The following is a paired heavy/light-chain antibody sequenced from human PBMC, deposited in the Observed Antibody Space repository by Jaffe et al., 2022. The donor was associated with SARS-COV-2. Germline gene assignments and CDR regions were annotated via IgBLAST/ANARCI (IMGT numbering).Light chain of an antibody. CDR1: SSDVGGSNY. Sequence: QSALTQPRSVSGSPGQSVAISCTGTSSDVGGSNYVSWYQQYPDKAPKLMIYDVNKRPSGVPDRFSGHKSGNTASLTISGLQAEDEADYYCCSNAGSHTLVFGGGTKLTVL. V-gene: IGLV2-11*01. CDR3: CSNAGSHTLV. J-gene: IGLJ3*02. CDR2: DVN.
Heavy chain of an antibody. Sequence: EVQLVQSGGGLIQPGESLRLSCAASGFIVRSKYMSWVRQAPGKGLEWVSVIYSDGSTYYGDPVKGRFTISRDNSKNTLYLQMSSLRAEDTAVYYCAGRDVGDYPYFDFWGQGTLVTVSS. V-gene: IGHV3-53*01. CDR3: AGRDVGDYPYFDF. CDR2: IYSDGST. CDR1: GFIVRSKY. J-gene: IGHJ4*02. D-gene: IGHD4-17*01.